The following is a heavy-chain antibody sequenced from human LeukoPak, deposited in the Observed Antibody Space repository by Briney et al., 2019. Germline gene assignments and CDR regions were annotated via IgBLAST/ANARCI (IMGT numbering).Heavy chain of an antibody. CDR3: ARDRPRSYYDSSGYYAPLDY. J-gene: IGHJ4*02. D-gene: IGHD3-22*01. Sequence: GASVKVSCKESGYTFTSYYMQWVRQAPGQGLEWMGIINPSGGSTSYAQKFQGRVTMTRDTSTSTVYMELSSLRSEDTAMYYCARDRPRSYYDSSGYYAPLDYWGQGTLVTVSS. CDR1: GYTFTSYY. V-gene: IGHV1-46*01. CDR2: INPSGGST.